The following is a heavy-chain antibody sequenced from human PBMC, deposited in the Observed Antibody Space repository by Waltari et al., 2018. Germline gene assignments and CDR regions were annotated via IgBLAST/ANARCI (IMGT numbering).Heavy chain of an antibody. CDR1: GFTFSTYA. CDR2: ISAIGSST. Sequence: EVQLLESGGGLVQPGGSLRLSCAASGFTFSTYAINWVRQAPGKGLEWVSGISAIGSSTYYADSVKGRFTISRDNSKNILYLQMNTLRAEDTAVYYCAKSSSSGSARGNWFDPWGQGTLVTVSS. J-gene: IGHJ5*02. V-gene: IGHV3-23*01. D-gene: IGHD6-19*01. CDR3: AKSSSSGSARGNWFDP.